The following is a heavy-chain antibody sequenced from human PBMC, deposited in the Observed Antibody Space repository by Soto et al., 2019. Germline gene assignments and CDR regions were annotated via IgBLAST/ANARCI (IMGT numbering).Heavy chain of an antibody. Sequence: PGGSLRLSCAASGFTFSSYAMSWVRQAPGKGLEWVSAISGSGGSTYYADSVKGRFTISRDNSKNSLYLQMNSLRVEDTAVYYCGRDTNFFASGSGVDYWGQGTLVTVSS. J-gene: IGHJ4*02. CDR2: ISGSGGST. D-gene: IGHD3-10*01. V-gene: IGHV3-23*01. CDR1: GFTFSSYA. CDR3: GRDTNFFASGSGVDY.